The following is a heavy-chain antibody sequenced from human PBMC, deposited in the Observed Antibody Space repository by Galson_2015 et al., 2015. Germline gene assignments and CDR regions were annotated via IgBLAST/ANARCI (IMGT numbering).Heavy chain of an antibody. CDR2: ISGSGGST. CDR1: GFTFSSYA. Sequence: SLRLSCAASGFTFSSYAMSWVRQAPGKGLEWASAISGSGGSTYYADSVKGRFTISRDNSKNTLYLQMNSLRAEDTAVYYCAKDPLFSGSYVDYWGQGTLVTVSS. CDR3: AKDPLFSGSYVDY. D-gene: IGHD1-26*01. V-gene: IGHV3-23*01. J-gene: IGHJ4*02.